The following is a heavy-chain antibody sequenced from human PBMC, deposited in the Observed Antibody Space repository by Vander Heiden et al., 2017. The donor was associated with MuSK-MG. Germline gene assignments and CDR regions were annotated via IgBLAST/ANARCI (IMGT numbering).Heavy chain of an antibody. Sequence: QVQLVESGGGVVQPGRSLRLPCAASGFTCSSYAMHWVRQAPGKGLEWVAVISYDGSNKYYADSVKGRFTISRDNSKNTLYLQMNSLRAEDTAVYYCARDGLGSSWYHKYYYYGMDVWGQGTTVTVSS. CDR1: GFTCSSYA. CDR3: ARDGLGSSWYHKYYYYGMDV. J-gene: IGHJ6*02. V-gene: IGHV3-30*04. D-gene: IGHD6-13*01. CDR2: ISYDGSNK.